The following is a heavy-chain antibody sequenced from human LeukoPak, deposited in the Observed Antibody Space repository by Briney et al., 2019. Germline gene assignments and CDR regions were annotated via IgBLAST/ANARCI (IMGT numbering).Heavy chain of an antibody. V-gene: IGHV3-53*01. Sequence: GGSLRLSCAASGFTVSSNYMSWVRQAPGKGLEWVSVIYSGGSTYYADSVKGRFTISRDNSKNTLYLQMNSLRAEDTAVYYCARGPSWGYDILTVWGQGTLVTVSP. D-gene: IGHD3-9*01. CDR3: ARGPSWGYDILTV. J-gene: IGHJ4*02. CDR2: IYSGGST. CDR1: GFTVSSNY.